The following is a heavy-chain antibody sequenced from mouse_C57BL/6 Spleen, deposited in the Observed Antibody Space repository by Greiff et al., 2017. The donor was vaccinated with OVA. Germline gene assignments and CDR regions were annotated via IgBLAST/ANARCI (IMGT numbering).Heavy chain of an antibody. CDR2: IYPGNSDT. J-gene: IGHJ3*01. Sequence: EVQLQESGTVLARPGASVKMSYKTSGYTFTSYWMHWVKQRPGQGLEWIGAIYPGNSDTSYNQKFKGKAKLTAVTSASTAYMELSSLTNEDSAVYYCTKRNYDYDGAWFAYWGQGTLVTVSA. CDR1: GYTFTSYW. D-gene: IGHD2-4*01. CDR3: TKRNYDYDGAWFAY. V-gene: IGHV1-5*01.